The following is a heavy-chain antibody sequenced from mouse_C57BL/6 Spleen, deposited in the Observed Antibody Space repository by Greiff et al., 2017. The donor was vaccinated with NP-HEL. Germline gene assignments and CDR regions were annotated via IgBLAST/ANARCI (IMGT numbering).Heavy chain of an antibody. CDR3: ARCYDGFYYFDY. D-gene: IGHD2-3*01. V-gene: IGHV3-6*01. CDR1: GYSITSGYY. Sequence: ESGPGLVKPSQSLSLTCSVTGYSITSGYYWYWIRQFPGNKLEWMGYISYDGSNNYNPSLKNRISITRDTSKNQFFLKLKSVTTEDTATYYCARCYDGFYYFDYWGQGTTLTVSS. J-gene: IGHJ2*01. CDR2: ISYDGSN.